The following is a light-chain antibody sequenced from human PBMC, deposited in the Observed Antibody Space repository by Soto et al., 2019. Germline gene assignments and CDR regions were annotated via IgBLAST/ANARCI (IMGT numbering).Light chain of an antibody. J-gene: IGLJ1*01. V-gene: IGLV2-14*01. CDR1: SIDIAPYNY. CDR2: EVS. Sequence: QSFLTQPASVSGSPGQSLTISGTGTSIDIAPYNYVSWYQQHPGKAPKLIIYEVSYRPSGISNRFSGSKSGNTASLTISGLQAEDEADYYCSSYTSSTNYVFGTGTKVTVL. CDR3: SSYTSSTNYV.